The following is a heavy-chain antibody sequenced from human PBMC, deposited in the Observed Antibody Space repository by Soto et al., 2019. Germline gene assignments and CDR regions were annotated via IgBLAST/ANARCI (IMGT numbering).Heavy chain of an antibody. J-gene: IGHJ4*02. D-gene: IGHD4-17*01. CDR3: ARGNGPSDYGDYGY. V-gene: IGHV3-21*01. CDR1: GFTFSSYS. Sequence: EVQLVESGGGLVKPGGSLRLSCAASGFTFSSYSMNWVRQAPGKGLEWVSSISSSSSYIYYADSVKGRFTISRDNAKNSLYLQMNSLRAEDTAVYYCARGNGPSDYGDYGYWGQGTLVTVSS. CDR2: ISSSSSYI.